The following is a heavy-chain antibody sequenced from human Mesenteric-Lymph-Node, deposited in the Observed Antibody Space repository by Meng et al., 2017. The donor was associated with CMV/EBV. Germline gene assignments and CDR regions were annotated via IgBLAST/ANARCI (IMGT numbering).Heavy chain of an antibody. Sequence: SETLSLTCTVSGGSISSSSYYWGWIRQPPGKGLEWIGSIYYTGCTYYNPSLKSRVTISVDTSKNQFSLKLSSVTAADTAVYYCARQRYCITTSCYSWFDPWGQGTLVTVSS. CDR2: IYYTGCT. CDR1: GGSISSSSYY. V-gene: IGHV4-39*07. CDR3: ARQRYCITTSCYSWFDP. D-gene: IGHD2-2*02. J-gene: IGHJ5*02.